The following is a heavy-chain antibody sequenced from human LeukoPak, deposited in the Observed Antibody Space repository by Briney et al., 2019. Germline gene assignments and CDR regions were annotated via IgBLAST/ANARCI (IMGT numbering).Heavy chain of an antibody. CDR1: GYTFTSYD. J-gene: IGHJ6*03. D-gene: IGHD3-10*01. V-gene: IGHV1-8*03. Sequence: VASVKVSCKASGYTFTSYDINWVRQATGQGLEWMGWMNPNSGNTGYAQKFQGRVTITRNTSISTAYMELSSLRSEDTAVYYCARAVRGRRFPYYYYYMDVWGKGTTVTVSS. CDR2: MNPNSGNT. CDR3: ARAVRGRRFPYYYYYMDV.